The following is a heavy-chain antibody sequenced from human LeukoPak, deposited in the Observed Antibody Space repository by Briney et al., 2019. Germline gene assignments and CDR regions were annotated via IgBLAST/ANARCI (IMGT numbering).Heavy chain of an antibody. CDR3: ARAWGDYASEEANWFDP. CDR1: GGSISSGDYY. Sequence: SETLSLTCTVSGGSISSGDYYWSWVRQSPGKGLEWIGYIYNSDITYYNPSLRSRVTISRDTSRNQFSLQVNSVTASDTAVYYCARAWGDYASEEANWFDPWGQGTLVTVSS. CDR2: IYNSDIT. D-gene: IGHD4-17*01. J-gene: IGHJ5*02. V-gene: IGHV4-30-4*01.